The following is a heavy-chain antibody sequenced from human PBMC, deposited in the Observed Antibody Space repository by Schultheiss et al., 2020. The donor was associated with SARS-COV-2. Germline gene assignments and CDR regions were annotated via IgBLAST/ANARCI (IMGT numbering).Heavy chain of an antibody. Sequence: GGSLRLSCAASGFTFSSYGMHWVRQAPGKGLEWVAVISYDGSNKYYADSVKGRFTISRDNSKNTLYLQMNSLRAEDTAVYYCAKDKGTGTTPGMDVWGQWTTVTVSS. V-gene: IGHV3-30*18. CDR2: ISYDGSNK. J-gene: IGHJ6*02. D-gene: IGHD1-1*01. CDR1: GFTFSSYG. CDR3: AKDKGTGTTPGMDV.